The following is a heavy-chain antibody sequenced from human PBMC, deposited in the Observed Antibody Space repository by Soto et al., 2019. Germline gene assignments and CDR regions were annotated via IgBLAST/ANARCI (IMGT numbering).Heavy chain of an antibody. CDR3: AKSDSSTIFGVVRYGMDV. CDR1: GFNFSNYA. CDR2: ISGSGGST. V-gene: IGHV3-23*01. J-gene: IGHJ6*02. D-gene: IGHD3-3*01. Sequence: GGSLRLSCAGSGFNFSNYAMNWVRQTPGKGLERVSAISGSGGSTKHAGSVTGRFIISRDNSKNTLYLQMNSLRADDTAIYYCAKSDSSTIFGVVRYGMDVWGQGTTVTVSS.